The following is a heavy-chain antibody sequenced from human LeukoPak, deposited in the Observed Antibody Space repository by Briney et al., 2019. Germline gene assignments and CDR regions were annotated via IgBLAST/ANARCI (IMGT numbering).Heavy chain of an antibody. D-gene: IGHD3-22*01. CDR1: GGSISSGDYY. CDR3: ARSSYDSSGYYHGYYYMDV. CDR2: IYYSGST. J-gene: IGHJ6*03. Sequence: SETLSLTCTVSGGSISSGDYYWSWIRQPPGKGLEWIGYIYYSGSTYYNPSLKSRVTISVDTSKNQFSLKLSSVTAADTAVYYCARSSYDSSGYYHGYYYMDVWGKGTTVTVSS. V-gene: IGHV4-30-4*08.